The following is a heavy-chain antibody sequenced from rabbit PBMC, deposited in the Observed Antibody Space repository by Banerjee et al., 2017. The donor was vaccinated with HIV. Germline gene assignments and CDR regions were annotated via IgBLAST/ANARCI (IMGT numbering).Heavy chain of an antibody. V-gene: IGHV1S45*01. J-gene: IGHJ4*01. Sequence: QEQLKESGGDLVKPEGSLTLTCEASGFDLSSYYYMCWVRQAPGKGLEWIAYIYPGNSGSTYYANWAKGRFTISKTSSTTVTLQMTSLTAADTATYFCARDLAGVIGWNFNLWGQGTLVTVS. CDR2: IYPGNSGST. CDR1: GFDLSSYYY. CDR3: ARDLAGVIGWNFNL. D-gene: IGHD4-1*01.